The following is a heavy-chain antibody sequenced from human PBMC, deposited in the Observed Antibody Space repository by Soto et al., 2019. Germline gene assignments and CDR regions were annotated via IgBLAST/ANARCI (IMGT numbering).Heavy chain of an antibody. CDR2: IRSKTNNYAT. Sequence: EVQLVESGGGLVQPGESLKLSCAASGFTLSGSAVHWVRQASGKGLEWVGRIRSKTNNYATDYIASVKGRFTMSRDDSNNTAYLQMNGLKTDDTAVYYCTRSGGSYSFGYWGQVTLVTVSS. J-gene: IGHJ4*02. CDR1: GFTLSGSA. CDR3: TRSGGSYSFGY. D-gene: IGHD1-26*01. V-gene: IGHV3-73*02.